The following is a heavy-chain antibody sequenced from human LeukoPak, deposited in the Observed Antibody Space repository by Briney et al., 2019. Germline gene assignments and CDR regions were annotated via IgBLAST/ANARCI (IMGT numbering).Heavy chain of an antibody. CDR1: GGSISSGSYY. CDR2: IYTSGST. J-gene: IGHJ6*02. D-gene: IGHD3-10*01. CDR3: ARDLLWFGELENYYYGMDV. Sequence: SQTLSLTCTVSGGSISSGSYYWSWIQQPAGKGLEWIGRIYTSGSTNYNPSLKSRVTISVDTSKNQFSLKLSSVTAADTAVYYCARDLLWFGELENYYYGMDVWGQGTTVTVSS. V-gene: IGHV4-61*02.